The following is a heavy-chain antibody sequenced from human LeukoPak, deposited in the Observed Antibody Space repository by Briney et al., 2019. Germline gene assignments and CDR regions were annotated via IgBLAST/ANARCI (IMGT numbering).Heavy chain of an antibody. Sequence: PSETLSLTCTVSGGSISSYYWSWIRQPPGKGLEWIGYIYYSGSTNYNPSLKSRVTISVDTSKNQFSLKLSSVTAADTAVYYCARDLSPVVVPAAFLGWFDPWGQGTLVTVSS. CDR1: GGSISSYY. V-gene: IGHV4-59*01. CDR2: IYYSGST. D-gene: IGHD2-2*01. CDR3: ARDLSPVVVPAAFLGWFDP. J-gene: IGHJ5*02.